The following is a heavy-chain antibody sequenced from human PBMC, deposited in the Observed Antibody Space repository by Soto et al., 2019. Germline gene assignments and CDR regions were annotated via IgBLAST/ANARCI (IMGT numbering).Heavy chain of an antibody. V-gene: IGHV3-9*01. CDR3: AKSQTQCGQQLADAFDI. J-gene: IGHJ3*02. Sequence: GGSLRLSCAASGFTFDDYAMHWVRQAPGKGLEWVSGISWNSGSIGYADSVKGRFTISRDNAKNSLYLQMNSLRAEDTALYYCAKSQTQCGQQLADAFDIWGQGTMVTVSS. CDR1: GFTFDDYA. D-gene: IGHD6-13*01. CDR2: ISWNSGSI.